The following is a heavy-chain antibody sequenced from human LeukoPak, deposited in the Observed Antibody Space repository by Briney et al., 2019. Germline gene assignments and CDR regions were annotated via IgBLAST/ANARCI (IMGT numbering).Heavy chain of an antibody. J-gene: IGHJ4*02. D-gene: IGHD5-18*01. CDR1: GFTFSSYA. Sequence: PGGSLRLSCAASGFTFSSYAMTWVRQAPGKGLEWVSGISGSAATTYYADSVKGRFTISRDNSKNTLFLQMNSLRAEDTAIYYCAQAGPYTYGFFDYWGQGTLVTVSS. V-gene: IGHV3-23*01. CDR3: AQAGPYTYGFFDY. CDR2: ISGSAATT.